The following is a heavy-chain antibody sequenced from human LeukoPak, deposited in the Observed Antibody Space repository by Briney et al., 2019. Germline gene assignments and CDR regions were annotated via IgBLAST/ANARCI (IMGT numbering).Heavy chain of an antibody. D-gene: IGHD1-26*01. J-gene: IGHJ5*02. CDR2: ISSSGSTI. CDR3: ARVGLGGSLS. Sequence: GGSLRLSCAASGFTFSSYEMNWVRQAPGKGLEWVSYISSSGSTIYYADSVKGRSTISRDNAKNSLYLQMNSLRAEDTAVYYCARVGLGGSLSWGQGTLVTVSS. CDR1: GFTFSSYE. V-gene: IGHV3-48*03.